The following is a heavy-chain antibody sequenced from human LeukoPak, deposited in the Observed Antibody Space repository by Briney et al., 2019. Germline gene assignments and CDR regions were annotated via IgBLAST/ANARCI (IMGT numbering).Heavy chain of an antibody. V-gene: IGHV4-34*01. CDR1: GGSFSGYY. J-gene: IGHJ4*02. Sequence: PSGTLSLTCAVYGGSFSGYYWSWIRQPPGKGLEWIGEINHSGSTNYNPSLKSRVTISVDTSKNQFSLKLSSVTAADTAVYYCAREKDYYDSSGSDYWGQGTLVTVSS. D-gene: IGHD3-22*01. CDR3: AREKDYYDSSGSDY. CDR2: INHSGST.